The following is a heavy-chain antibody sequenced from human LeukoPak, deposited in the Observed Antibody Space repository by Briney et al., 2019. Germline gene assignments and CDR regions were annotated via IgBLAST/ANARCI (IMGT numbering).Heavy chain of an antibody. Sequence: GGSLRLSCAASGFTLSSYAMSWVRQAPGKGLEWVSGISDSGGSTYYADSVKGRFTISRDNSKNAMYLQMNSLRAEDTAVYYCAKSPLSGLWLGAYWGQGTLVTVSS. J-gene: IGHJ4*02. CDR2: ISDSGGST. V-gene: IGHV3-23*01. CDR1: GFTLSSYA. D-gene: IGHD3-10*01. CDR3: AKSPLSGLWLGAY.